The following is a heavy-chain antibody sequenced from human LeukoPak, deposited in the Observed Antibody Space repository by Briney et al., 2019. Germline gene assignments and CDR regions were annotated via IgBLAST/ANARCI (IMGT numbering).Heavy chain of an antibody. J-gene: IGHJ5*02. Sequence: SVTVSCKASGYTFTGYYMHWVRQAPGLGLEWMGWINPNSGGTNYAQKFQGRVTMTRDTSISTAYMELSRLRSDDTAVYYCARDLIVGAHNWFDPWGQGTLVTVSS. CDR1: GYTFTGYY. D-gene: IGHD1-26*01. CDR2: INPNSGGT. CDR3: ARDLIVGAHNWFDP. V-gene: IGHV1-2*02.